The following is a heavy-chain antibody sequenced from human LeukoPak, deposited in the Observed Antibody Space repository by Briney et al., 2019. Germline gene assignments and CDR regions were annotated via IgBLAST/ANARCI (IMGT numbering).Heavy chain of an antibody. V-gene: IGHV4-34*01. CDR1: GGSFTDYL. CDR3: ARGRIAKIVVVHSFHYGMDV. D-gene: IGHD3-22*01. CDR2: INDYTANT. Sequence: PSETLSLTCDVFGGSFTDYLWTWIRQSPGKGLEWIGEINDYTANTNYNPSLNSRVSISLEKSKNQFSLELRSVTAADTADYYCARGRIAKIVVVHSFHYGMDVWGQGTTVTVSS. J-gene: IGHJ6*02.